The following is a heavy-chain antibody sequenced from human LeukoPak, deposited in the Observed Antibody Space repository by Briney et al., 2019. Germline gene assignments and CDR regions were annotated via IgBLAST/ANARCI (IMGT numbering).Heavy chain of an antibody. V-gene: IGHV4-38-2*01. CDR1: SYSMTSAYY. Sequence: SETLSLTCAVSSYSMTSAYYWGWIRQPPGKGLECIGTVYHSGNTYYNPSLKGRVTTSVDWSKKQFSLNLTSVTAADTAVYYCVTNRDTDYALGYWGQGSLVTVSS. J-gene: IGHJ4*02. CDR3: VTNRDTDYALGY. D-gene: IGHD4-17*01. CDR2: VYHSGNT.